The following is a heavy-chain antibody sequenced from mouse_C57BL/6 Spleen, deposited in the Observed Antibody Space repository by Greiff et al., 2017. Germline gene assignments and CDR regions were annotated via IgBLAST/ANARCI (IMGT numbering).Heavy chain of an antibody. V-gene: IGHV14-4*01. CDR2: IDPANGDT. D-gene: IGHD3-2*02. CDR3: TKKREDSSGYWFAH. CDR1: GFNIKDDY. Sequence: VQLQQSGAELVRPGASVTLSCTASGFNIKDDYMHWVKQRPEQGLAWIGWIDPANGDTEYASKFQGKATITADTSSNTAYLQLSSLTSEDNAGYYCTKKREDSSGYWFAHWGQGTLVTVSA. J-gene: IGHJ3*01.